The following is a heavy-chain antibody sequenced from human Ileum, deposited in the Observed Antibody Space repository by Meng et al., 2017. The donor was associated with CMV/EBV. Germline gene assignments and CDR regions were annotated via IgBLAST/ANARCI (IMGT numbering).Heavy chain of an antibody. Sequence: GGSLRLSCTVSGIMFDSYTMTWVRQALWRGLEWVLCISSGGGMSDYSDSVQGRFTISRDNCKDTLFLQMDSLRAEDTALYYCAKEIVKGAFDLWGQGTMVTVSS. V-gene: IGHV3-23*01. CDR3: AKEIVKGAFDL. CDR2: ISSGGGMS. D-gene: IGHD3-16*02. CDR1: GIMFDSYT. J-gene: IGHJ3*01.